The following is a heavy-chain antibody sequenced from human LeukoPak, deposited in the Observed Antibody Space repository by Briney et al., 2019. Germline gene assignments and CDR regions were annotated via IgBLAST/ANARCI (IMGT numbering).Heavy chain of an antibody. D-gene: IGHD2-2*01. CDR1: GFTFSSYA. J-gene: IGHJ5*02. CDR2: ISGSGGST. Sequence: GGSLRLSCAASGFTFSSYAMSWVRQAPGKGLEWVSAISGSGGSTYYADSVKGRFTISRDNSKNTLYLQMNSLRAEVTAVYYCAKPPSMGYCSSTSCYEGLSWFDPWGQGTLVTVSS. V-gene: IGHV3-23*01. CDR3: AKPPSMGYCSSTSCYEGLSWFDP.